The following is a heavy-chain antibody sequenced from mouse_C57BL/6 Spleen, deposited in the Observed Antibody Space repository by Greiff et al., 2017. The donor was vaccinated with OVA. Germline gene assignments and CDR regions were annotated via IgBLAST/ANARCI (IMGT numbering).Heavy chain of an antibody. CDR3: TRYGSSYVFAY. J-gene: IGHJ3*01. V-gene: IGHV6-6*01. CDR1: GFTFSDAW. Sequence: EVQLVESGGGLVQPGGSMKLSCAASGFTFSDAWMDWVRQSPEKGLEWVAEIRNKANNHATYYAESVKGRFTISRDDSKSSVYLQMNSLRAEDTGIYYCTRYGSSYVFAYWGQGTLVTVSA. D-gene: IGHD1-1*01. CDR2: IRNKANNHAT.